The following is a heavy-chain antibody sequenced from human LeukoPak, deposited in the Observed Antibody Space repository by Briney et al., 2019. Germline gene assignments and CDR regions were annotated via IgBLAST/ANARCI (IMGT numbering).Heavy chain of an antibody. CDR3: TKGRGGHCDSACSSRVLGN. CDR1: GFTFSNYA. CDR2: INAGGDDT. D-gene: IGHD2/OR15-2a*01. V-gene: IGHV3-23*01. Sequence: GGSLRLSCAVSGFTFSNYAMNWVRQAPGKGLEWVSSINAGGDDTKDADSVRGRFIISRDNSKNTLYLQMNSLRAEDTALYYCTKGRGGHCDSACSSRVLGNWGQGTLVTVSS. J-gene: IGHJ4*02.